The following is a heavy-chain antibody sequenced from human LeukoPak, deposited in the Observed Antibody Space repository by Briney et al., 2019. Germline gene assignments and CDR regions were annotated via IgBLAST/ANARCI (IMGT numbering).Heavy chain of an antibody. J-gene: IGHJ4*02. CDR1: GFTFSSYS. CDR2: ISSSSSYI. Sequence: GGSLRLSCAASGFTFSSYSMNWVGQAPGQGLAWVSSISSSSSYIYYADSVKGRFTISRDNAKNSLYLQMNSLRAEDTAVYYCAREEGYYDFWSGYFPGYFDYWGQGTLVTVSS. D-gene: IGHD3-3*01. CDR3: AREEGYYDFWSGYFPGYFDY. V-gene: IGHV3-21*01.